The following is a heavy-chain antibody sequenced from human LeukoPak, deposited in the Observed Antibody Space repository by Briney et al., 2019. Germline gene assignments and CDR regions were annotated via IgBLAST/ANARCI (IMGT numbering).Heavy chain of an antibody. CDR1: GFTFSDRS. CDR2: ISGSSNYI. D-gene: IGHD6-19*01. CDR3: AREPSGWYVDY. Sequence: GGSLRLSCATSGFTFSDRSIDWVRQAPGKGLEWVAYISGSSNYINYADSVKDRFTISRDNAKTSVYLQMNSLRAEDTAVYYCAREPSGWYVDYWGQGTLVTVSS. V-gene: IGHV3-21*01. J-gene: IGHJ4*02.